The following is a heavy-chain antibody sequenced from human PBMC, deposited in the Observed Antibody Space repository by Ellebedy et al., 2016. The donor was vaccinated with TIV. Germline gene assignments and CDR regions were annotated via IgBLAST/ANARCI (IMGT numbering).Heavy chain of an antibody. Sequence: ASVKVSCKASGYTFTSYDINWVRQATGQGLEWMGWMNPNSGNTGYAQKFQGRVTITRNTSISTAYMELSSLRSEDTAVYYCARDYGDYAERFDYWGQGTLVTVSS. D-gene: IGHD4-17*01. CDR2: MNPNSGNT. V-gene: IGHV1-8*03. J-gene: IGHJ4*02. CDR3: ARDYGDYAERFDY. CDR1: GYTFTSYD.